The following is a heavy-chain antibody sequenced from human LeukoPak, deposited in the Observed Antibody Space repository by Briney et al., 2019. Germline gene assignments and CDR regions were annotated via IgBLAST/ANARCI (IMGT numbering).Heavy chain of an antibody. CDR2: ISSSSSYI. J-gene: IGHJ3*02. CDR1: GFTFSSYS. CDR3: ARSTPGGVGAFDI. D-gene: IGHD1-26*01. V-gene: IGHV3-21*01. Sequence: GGSLRLSCAASGFTFSSYSMNWVRQAPGKGLEWVSSISSSSSYIYYADSVKGRFTISRDNAKNSLYLQMNSLRAEDTAVYYCARSTPGGVGAFDIWGQGTMVTVSS.